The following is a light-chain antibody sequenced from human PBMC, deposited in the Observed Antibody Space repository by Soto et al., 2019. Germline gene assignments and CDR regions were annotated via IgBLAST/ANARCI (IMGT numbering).Light chain of an antibody. CDR3: AAWDDSLNAYYV. CDR1: SSNIGSNT. J-gene: IGLJ1*01. V-gene: IGLV1-44*01. Sequence: QSVLTQPPSASGTPGQRVTISCSGSSSNIGSNTVNWYQQLPGTAPKLLIYSNNQRPSGVPDRFSGSKSGTSASLAISGLQSVDEADYYCAAWDDSLNAYYVFGTGTKVTVL. CDR2: SNN.